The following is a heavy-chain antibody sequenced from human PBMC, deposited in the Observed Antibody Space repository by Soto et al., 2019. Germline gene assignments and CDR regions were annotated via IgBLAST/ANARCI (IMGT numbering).Heavy chain of an antibody. J-gene: IGHJ6*02. CDR3: ARAYYYGSGSPIYGMDV. D-gene: IGHD3-10*01. CDR1: GGTFSSYA. CDR2: IIPIFGTA. Sequence: ASVKVSCKASGGTFSSYAISWVRQAPGQGLEWMGGIIPIFGTANYAQKFQGRVTITADESTSTAYMELSSLRSEDTAVYYCARAYYYGSGSPIYGMDVWGQGTTVTVSS. V-gene: IGHV1-69*13.